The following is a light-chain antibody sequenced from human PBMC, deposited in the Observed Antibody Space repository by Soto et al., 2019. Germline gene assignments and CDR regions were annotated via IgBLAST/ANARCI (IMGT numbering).Light chain of an antibody. J-gene: IGKJ1*01. CDR3: QQYYSYPRT. CDR2: AAS. Sequence: AIRMTQSPSSLSASTGDRVTITCRASQGISSYLAWYQQKPGKAPKLLIYAASTLQSGVPSRLSGSGSGTDFTLTISCLQSEDFATYYCQQYYSYPRTFGQGSMVDI. CDR1: QGISSY. V-gene: IGKV1-8*01.